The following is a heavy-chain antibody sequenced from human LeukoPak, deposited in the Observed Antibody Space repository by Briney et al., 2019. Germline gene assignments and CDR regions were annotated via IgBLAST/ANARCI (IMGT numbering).Heavy chain of an antibody. V-gene: IGHV1-46*01. CDR2: INPSGGSS. CDR1: GYTFTSYY. CDR3: ARRYYDSSGASGYYYYMDV. J-gene: IGHJ6*03. D-gene: IGHD3-22*01. Sequence: ASVKVSCKASGYTFTSYYLHWVRQAPGQGLEWMGIINPSGGSSSYAQNFQGRVTMTRDTSTSTVYMELSRLRSEDMAVYYCARRYYDSSGASGYYYYMDVWGKGTTVTISS.